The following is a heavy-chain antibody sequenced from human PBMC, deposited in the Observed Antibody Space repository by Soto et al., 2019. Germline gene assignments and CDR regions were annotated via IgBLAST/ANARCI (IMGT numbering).Heavy chain of an antibody. J-gene: IGHJ4*02. Sequence: SETLSLTCTVSGGSISSYYWSWIRQHPGKGLEWIGYIYYSGSTYYNPSLKSRVTISVDTSKNQFSLKLSSVTAADTAVYYCARAGDYDILTGYSLDYWGQGTLVTVSS. CDR3: ARAGDYDILTGYSLDY. V-gene: IGHV4-59*06. D-gene: IGHD3-9*01. CDR2: IYYSGST. CDR1: GGSISSYY.